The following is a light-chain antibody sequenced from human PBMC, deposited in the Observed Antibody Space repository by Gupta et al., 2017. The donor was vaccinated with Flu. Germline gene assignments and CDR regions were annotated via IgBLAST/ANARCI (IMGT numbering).Light chain of an antibody. CDR1: SASIATTY. Sequence: FLLTQPHSVPEPPGKKVTIPATRPSASIATTYVPWYQQRPGRSPSTVIYGEKRRLSGVPDRFSGSIASSTTSASLTVSGPNAEDEAYYYCQYYSSITSDWVFGGGTRLTVL. J-gene: IGLJ3*02. CDR3: QYYSSITSDWV. CDR2: GEK. V-gene: IGLV6-57*01.